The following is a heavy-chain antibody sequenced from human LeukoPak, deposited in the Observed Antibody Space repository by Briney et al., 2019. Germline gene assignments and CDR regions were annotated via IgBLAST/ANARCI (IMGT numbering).Heavy chain of an antibody. V-gene: IGHV4-34*01. D-gene: IGHD3-22*01. Sequence: PSETLSLTCAVYGGSISGYYWSWIRQPQGKGLEWIGGINQSGSTNYNPSLKSRVTISVDMSKNQFSLKLSSVTAADTAVYYCARALGNYYDSSGYYYEGYHFDYWGQGTLVTVPS. J-gene: IGHJ4*02. CDR2: INQSGST. CDR3: ARALGNYYDSSGYYYEGYHFDY. CDR1: GGSISGYY.